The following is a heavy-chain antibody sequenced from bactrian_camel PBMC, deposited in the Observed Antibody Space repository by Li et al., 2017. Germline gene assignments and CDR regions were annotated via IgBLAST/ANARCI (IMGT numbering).Heavy chain of an antibody. V-gene: IGHV3-3*01. CDR3: AAGRAGCPIPPATTYDY. J-gene: IGHJ4*01. CDR1: TYTPC. D-gene: IGHD3*01. CDR2: IYMIGGST. Sequence: VQLVESGESSVQAGESLKLSCVASTYTPCIGWFRQAPGKEREGVAMIYMIGGSTYYVDSVEGRFTISQDNAKNTAYLEMNSLKPEDTAMYYCAAGRAGCPIPPATTYDYFAQGTQVTVS.